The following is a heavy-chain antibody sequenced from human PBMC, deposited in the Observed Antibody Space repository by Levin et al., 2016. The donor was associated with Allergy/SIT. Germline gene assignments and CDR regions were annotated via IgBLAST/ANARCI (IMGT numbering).Heavy chain of an antibody. CDR1: GFTFSSYG. J-gene: IGHJ4*02. CDR2: IRYDGSNK. Sequence: GESLKISCAASGFTFSSYGMHWVRQAPGKGLEWVAFIRYDGSNKYYADSVKGRFTISRDNAKNSLYLQMNSLRDEDTAVYYCARDKRNAYLLLYSSGYYFDYWGQGTLVTVSS. D-gene: IGHD6-19*01. CDR3: ARDKRNAYLLLYSSGYYFDY. V-gene: IGHV3-30*02.